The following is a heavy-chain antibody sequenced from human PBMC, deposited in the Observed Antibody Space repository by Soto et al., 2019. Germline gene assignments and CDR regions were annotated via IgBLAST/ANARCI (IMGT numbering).Heavy chain of an antibody. Sequence: TSETMSLTCTVCGGCVNIGGYYWRWIREHPGKGLEWIGYIYYSGSTYYNPSLKSRDTISVDTSKNQFSLKLSSVTAADTAVYYCARGLHYYGKQRVFDYWGQGTLVTVSS. CDR3: ARGLHYYGKQRVFDY. CDR2: IYYSGST. V-gene: IGHV4-31*03. D-gene: IGHD3-10*01. CDR1: GGCVNIGGYY. J-gene: IGHJ4*02.